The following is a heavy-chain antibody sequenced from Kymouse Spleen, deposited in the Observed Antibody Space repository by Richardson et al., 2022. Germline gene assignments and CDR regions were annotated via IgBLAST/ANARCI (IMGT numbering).Heavy chain of an antibody. Sequence: QVQLQESGPGLVKPSETLSLTCTVSGGSVSSGSYYWSWIRQPPGKGLEWIGYIYYSGSTNYNPSLKSRVTISVDTSKNQFSLKLSSVTAADTAVYYCARDRGSSSGGFDYWGQGTLVTVSS. D-gene: IGHD6-6*01. CDR2: IYYSGST. J-gene: IGHJ4*02. CDR1: GGSVSSGSYY. CDR3: ARDRGSSSGGFDY. V-gene: IGHV4-61*01.